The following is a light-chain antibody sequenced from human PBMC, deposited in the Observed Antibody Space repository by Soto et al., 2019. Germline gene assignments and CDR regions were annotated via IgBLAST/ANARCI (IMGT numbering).Light chain of an antibody. CDR2: DNN. V-gene: IGLV1-51*01. J-gene: IGLJ1*01. CDR3: ETWDNSLTPGNV. Sequence: QSVLTQPPSVSAAPGEKVTISCSGSTSNIGKNYVSWYQQFPGTAPKLLMFDNNKRPSGIPDRFSGSKSGTSATLGITGLQTGDEADYYCETWDNSLTPGNVFGTGTKVTVL. CDR1: TSNIGKNY.